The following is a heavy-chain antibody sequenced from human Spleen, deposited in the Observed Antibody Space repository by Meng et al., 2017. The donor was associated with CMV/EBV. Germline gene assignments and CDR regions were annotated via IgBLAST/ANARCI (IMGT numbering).Heavy chain of an antibody. J-gene: IGHJ4*02. CDR2: INSDASIT. V-gene: IGHV3-74*01. CDR3: ARATYYYDSSGYKITYYFDY. D-gene: IGHD3-22*01. Sequence: SYWMHWVRQAPGKGLVWVSRINSDASITSYADSVKGRFTISRDNAKNTLYLQMNSLRAEDTALYYCARATYYYDSSGYKITYYFDYWGQGTLVTVSS. CDR1: SYW.